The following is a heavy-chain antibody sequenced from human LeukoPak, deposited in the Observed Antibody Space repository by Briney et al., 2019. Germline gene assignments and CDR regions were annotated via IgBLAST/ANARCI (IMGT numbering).Heavy chain of an antibody. CDR1: GXTVSSNY. V-gene: IGHV3-53*01. J-gene: IGHJ4*02. CDR3: AKDHGSGSYYNLPDY. Sequence: GGSLRLSWAASGXTVSSNYMSWVRQAPGKGLEWVSVIYSGGSTYYADSVKGRFTIFRDNSKNTVYLQMNSLRAEDTAFYYCAKDHGSGSYYNLPDYWGQGTLVTVSS. D-gene: IGHD3-10*01. CDR2: IYSGGST.